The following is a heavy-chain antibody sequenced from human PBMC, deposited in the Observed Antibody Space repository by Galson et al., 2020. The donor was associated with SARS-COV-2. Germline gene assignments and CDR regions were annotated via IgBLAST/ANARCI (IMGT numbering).Heavy chain of an antibody. V-gene: IGHV3-23*01. J-gene: IGHJ4*02. Sequence: GESLKLSCAASGFIFSDYAMSWVRQAPGKGLEWVSGISASGGTPYYADSVKGRFIISRDNSKNTLYLQMSSLRAEDTAIYYCAKRGFTTGWHGAHWGQGTLVTVSS. CDR3: AKRGFTTGWHGAH. CDR2: ISASGGTP. D-gene: IGHD6-19*01. CDR1: GFIFSDYA.